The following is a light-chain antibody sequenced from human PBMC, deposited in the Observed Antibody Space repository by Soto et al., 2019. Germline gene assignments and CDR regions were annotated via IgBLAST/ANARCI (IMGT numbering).Light chain of an antibody. CDR3: SSYTSSSTPLV. CDR1: SSDVGGYNY. CDR2: EVS. V-gene: IGLV2-14*01. Sequence: QSALTQPASVSGSPGQSITISCTGTSSDVGGYNYVSWYQQHPGKAPKLMIYEVSNRPSGVSNRFSGSKSGNTASLTISGLQAEDAADYYCSSYTSSSTPLVFGTGTKVTVL. J-gene: IGLJ1*01.